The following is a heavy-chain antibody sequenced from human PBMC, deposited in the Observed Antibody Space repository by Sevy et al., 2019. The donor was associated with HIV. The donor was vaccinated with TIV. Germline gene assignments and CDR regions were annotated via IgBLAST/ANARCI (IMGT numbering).Heavy chain of an antibody. CDR1: GGSISSYY. V-gene: IGHV4-4*07. Sequence: SETLSLTCTVSGGSISSYYWSWIRQPAGKGLEWIGRIYTSGSTNYNPSLKSRVTMSVDTSKNQFSIKLSSVTAADTAVYYCARDPGTMVRGVGNWFDPWGKGTLVTVSS. CDR2: IYTSGST. CDR3: ARDPGTMVRGVGNWFDP. J-gene: IGHJ5*02. D-gene: IGHD3-10*01.